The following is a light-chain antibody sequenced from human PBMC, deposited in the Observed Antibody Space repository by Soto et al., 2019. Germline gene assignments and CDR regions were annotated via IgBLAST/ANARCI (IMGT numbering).Light chain of an antibody. J-gene: IGKJ1*01. CDR2: GAS. Sequence: EIVLTQSPGTLSLSTGERDTLSCRASQSISSSYLAWYQQKPGQAPRLLIHGASSRATGIPDRFSGTGSATDFTLTISRLEPEDFTVYYCQQYGSSPWTFGQGTKVEIK. CDR3: QQYGSSPWT. V-gene: IGKV3-20*01. CDR1: QSISSSY.